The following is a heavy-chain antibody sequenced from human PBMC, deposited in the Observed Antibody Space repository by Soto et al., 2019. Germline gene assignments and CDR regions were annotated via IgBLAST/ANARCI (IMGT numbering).Heavy chain of an antibody. CDR1: GGTFSSYT. D-gene: IGHD1-1*01. J-gene: IGHJ3*02. CDR3: ARVAGVRTPLNDAFDI. Sequence: QVQLVQSGAEVKKPGSSVKVSCKASGGTFSSYTISWVRQAPGQGLEWMGRIIPILGIANYAQKFQGRVTINAEKSTSTAYKELSSLRSEDTAVYYCARVAGVRTPLNDAFDIWGQGTMVTVSS. CDR2: IIPILGIA. V-gene: IGHV1-69*02.